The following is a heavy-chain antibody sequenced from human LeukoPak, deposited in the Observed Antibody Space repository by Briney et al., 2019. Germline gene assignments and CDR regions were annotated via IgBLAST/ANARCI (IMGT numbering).Heavy chain of an antibody. J-gene: IGHJ3*02. CDR1: GYTFTSYG. D-gene: IGHD2-2*01. V-gene: IGHV1-18*01. Sequence: ASVKVSYKASGYTFTSYGISWVRQAPGQGLEWMGWISAYNGNTNYAQKLQGRVTMTTDTSTSTAYMELRSLRSDDTAVYYCARDRRIAVPAAMGTRAFDIWGQGTMVTVSS. CDR2: ISAYNGNT. CDR3: ARDRRIAVPAAMGTRAFDI.